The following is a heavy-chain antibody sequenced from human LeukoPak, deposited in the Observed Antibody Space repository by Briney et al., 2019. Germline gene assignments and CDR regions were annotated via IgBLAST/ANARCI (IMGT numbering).Heavy chain of an antibody. CDR3: ARATTVVKRGWFDP. CDR1: GGSISSYY. Sequence: SETLSLTCTVSGGSISSYYWSWIWQPPGKGLEWIGYIYTSGSTNYNPSLKSRVTISVDTSKNQFSLKLSSVTAADTAVYYCARATTVVKRGWFDPWGQGTLVTVSS. J-gene: IGHJ5*02. V-gene: IGHV4-4*09. CDR2: IYTSGST. D-gene: IGHD4-23*01.